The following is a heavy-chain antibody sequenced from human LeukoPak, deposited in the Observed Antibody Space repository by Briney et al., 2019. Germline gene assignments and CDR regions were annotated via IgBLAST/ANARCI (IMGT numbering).Heavy chain of an antibody. CDR2: IYPGDSRT. V-gene: IGHV5-51*01. CDR3: ACRMFASNWFQP. J-gene: IGHJ5*02. CDR1: GSGFSDYW. D-gene: IGHD3-10*02. Sequence: GESLKISCKGSGSGFSDYWIGWVRQMPGKGLEWMAVIYPGDSRTRYNPSFQGQVTISVDKSINTAYLKWSSLKASDTALYYCACRMFASNWFQPWGQGTLVTVSS.